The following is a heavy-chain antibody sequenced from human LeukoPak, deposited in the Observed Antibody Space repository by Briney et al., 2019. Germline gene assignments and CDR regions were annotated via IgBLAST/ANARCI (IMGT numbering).Heavy chain of an antibody. J-gene: IGHJ4*02. CDR2: VSPYNGDT. CDR3: AKAWDYGDRGEIDY. V-gene: IGHV1-18*01. Sequence: GASVKVSCKASGYTFINYAIHWVRQAPGQGLEWMGWVSPYNGDTKYAQNHQGRVTMTTDTSTTTAHMELRSLTSDDTAVYYCAKAWDYGDRGEIDYWAREPWSPSP. D-gene: IGHD4-17*01. CDR1: GYTFINYA.